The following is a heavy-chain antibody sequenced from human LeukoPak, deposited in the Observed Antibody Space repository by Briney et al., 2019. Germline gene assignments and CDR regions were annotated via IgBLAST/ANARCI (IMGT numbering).Heavy chain of an antibody. J-gene: IGHJ4*02. Sequence: ASVKVSCKASGGTFSSYAISWVRQAPGQGLEWMGGIIPIFGTANYAQKFQGRVTITADESTSTAYMELSSLRSEDTAVYYCARVGPDYGAGAFDSWGQGTLVTVSS. D-gene: IGHD4-17*01. CDR2: IIPIFGTA. V-gene: IGHV1-69*13. CDR3: ARVGPDYGAGAFDS. CDR1: GGTFSSYA.